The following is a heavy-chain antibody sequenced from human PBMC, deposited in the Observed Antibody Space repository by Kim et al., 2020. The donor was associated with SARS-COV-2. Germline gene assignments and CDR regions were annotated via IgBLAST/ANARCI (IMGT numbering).Heavy chain of an antibody. CDR3: AKDQTSGSYDLGQYYDGLDV. Sequence: GGSLRLSCAASGFIFSSYGIHWVRQAPGKGLEWVAAISYEGSYKYYADSVKGRCTISRDNSKNMVYVEMNSLRAEDTAVYYCAKDQTSGSYDLGQYYDGLDVWGRGTTVTVSS. D-gene: IGHD3-10*01. V-gene: IGHV3-30*18. J-gene: IGHJ6*02. CDR2: ISYEGSYK. CDR1: GFIFSSYG.